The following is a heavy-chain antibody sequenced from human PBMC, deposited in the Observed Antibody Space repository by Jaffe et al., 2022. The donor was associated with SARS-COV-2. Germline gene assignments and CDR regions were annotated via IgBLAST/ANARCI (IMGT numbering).Heavy chain of an antibody. Sequence: QVQLVQSGAEVKKPGASVKVSCKASGYTFTSYYMHWVRQAPGQGLEWMGIINPSGGSTSYAQKFQGRVTMTRDTSTSTVYMELSSLRSEDTAVYYCARDHVVVVAATHHNWFDPWGQGTLVTVSS. CDR1: GYTFTSYY. CDR3: ARDHVVVVAATHHNWFDP. V-gene: IGHV1-46*01. CDR2: INPSGGST. J-gene: IGHJ5*02. D-gene: IGHD2-15*01.